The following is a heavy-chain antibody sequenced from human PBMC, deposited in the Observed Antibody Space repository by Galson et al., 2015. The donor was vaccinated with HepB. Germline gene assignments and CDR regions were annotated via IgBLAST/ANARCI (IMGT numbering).Heavy chain of an antibody. CDR3: ARGLGTYLPTTLLGGAFDI. Sequence: SVKVSCKASGGTFSSYAISWVRQAPGQGLEWMGGIIPIFGTANYAQKFQGRVTMTRNTSISTAYMELSSLRSEDTAVYYCARGLGTYLPTTLLGGAFDIWGQGTMVTVSS. J-gene: IGHJ3*02. CDR2: IIPIFGTA. V-gene: IGHV1-69*05. D-gene: IGHD4-17*01. CDR1: GGTFSSYA.